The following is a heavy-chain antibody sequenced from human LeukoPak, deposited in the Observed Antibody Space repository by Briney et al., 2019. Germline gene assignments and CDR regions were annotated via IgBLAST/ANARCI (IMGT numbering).Heavy chain of an antibody. Sequence: GGSLRLSCSASGFTFSDYWMMWVRQAPGKGLEWVSAISGSGGSTYYADSVKGRFTISRDNSKNTLYLQMNSLRSEDTAVYYCARELRFLEWILYDYWGQGTLVTVSS. CDR1: GFTFSDYW. CDR2: ISGSGGST. D-gene: IGHD3-3*01. J-gene: IGHJ4*02. CDR3: ARELRFLEWILYDY. V-gene: IGHV3-23*01.